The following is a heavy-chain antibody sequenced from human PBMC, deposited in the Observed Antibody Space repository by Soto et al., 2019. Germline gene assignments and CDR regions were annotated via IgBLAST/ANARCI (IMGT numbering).Heavy chain of an antibody. CDR1: GGSISSSNW. D-gene: IGHD6-13*01. CDR2: IYHSGST. Sequence: QVQLQESGPGLVKPSGTLSLTCAVSGGSISSSNWWSWVRQPPGKGLVWIGEIYHSGSTNYNPSLKSRVSRSVDKCKNQFSLKLSSVTAADTAVYYCARAPFRTHSSSWYEAYYSYGMDVWGQGTTVTVSS. CDR3: ARAPFRTHSSSWYEAYYSYGMDV. J-gene: IGHJ6*02. V-gene: IGHV4-4*02.